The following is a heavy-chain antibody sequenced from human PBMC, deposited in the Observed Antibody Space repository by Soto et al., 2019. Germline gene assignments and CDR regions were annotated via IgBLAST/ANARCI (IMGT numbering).Heavy chain of an antibody. CDR1: GYTFSNYG. Sequence: QVQLVQSGAEVKKPGASVKVSCQASGYTFSNYGFSWVRQAPGQGLEWMGWISGYNGNTNYAERLQGRVTMTTDTSTSTAYMELKSLRYDDTAVDYCAREGQLGYWGQGTPFTVAS. V-gene: IGHV1-18*01. D-gene: IGHD6-6*01. CDR2: ISGYNGNT. J-gene: IGHJ4*02. CDR3: AREGQLGY.